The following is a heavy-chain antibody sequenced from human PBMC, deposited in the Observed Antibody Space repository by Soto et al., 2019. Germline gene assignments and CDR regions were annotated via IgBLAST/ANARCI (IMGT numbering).Heavy chain of an antibody. CDR2: IFYSGNT. J-gene: IGHJ2*01. CDR3: ASGLWYFDL. V-gene: IGHV4-31*03. CDR1: GGSLSSGGYY. Sequence: QVQLQESGPGLVKPSQTLSLTCTVSGGSLSSGGYYWSWIRQHPEKGLEWIGCIFYSGNTAYNPSLKSRIFISVDPSKDQFSLKLTSVTAADTAVYYCASGLWYFDLWGRGTLVTVSS.